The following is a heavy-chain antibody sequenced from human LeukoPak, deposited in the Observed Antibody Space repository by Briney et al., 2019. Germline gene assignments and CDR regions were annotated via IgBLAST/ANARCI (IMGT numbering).Heavy chain of an antibody. CDR3: AKSSIAVAGRDDAFDI. D-gene: IGHD6-19*01. CDR1: GFTFSSYA. J-gene: IGHJ3*02. Sequence: GGSLRLSCAASGFTFSSYAVSWVRQAPGKGLEWVSAISGSGGSTYYADSVKGRFTISRDNSKNTLYLQMNSLRAEDTAVYYCAKSSIAVAGRDDAFDIWGQGTMVTVSS. CDR2: ISGSGGST. V-gene: IGHV3-23*01.